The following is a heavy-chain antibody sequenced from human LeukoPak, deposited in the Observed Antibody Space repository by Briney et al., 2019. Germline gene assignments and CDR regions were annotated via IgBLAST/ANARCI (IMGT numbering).Heavy chain of an antibody. CDR3: ATGGYGSDYFDY. V-gene: IGHV1-24*01. J-gene: IGHJ4*02. Sequence: ASVKVSCKVSGYTLTELSMHWVRQAPGKGLEWMGGFDPEDGETICAQKFQGRVTMTEDTSTDTAYMELSSLRSEDTAVYYCATGGYGSDYFDYWGQGTLVTVSS. CDR1: GYTLTELS. D-gene: IGHD3-10*01. CDR2: FDPEDGET.